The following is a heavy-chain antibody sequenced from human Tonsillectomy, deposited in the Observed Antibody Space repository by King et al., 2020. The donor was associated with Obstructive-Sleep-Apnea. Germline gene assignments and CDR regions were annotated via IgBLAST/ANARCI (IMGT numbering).Heavy chain of an antibody. CDR2: IKHSGNT. CDR1: GGSFSDYY. Sequence: VQLQQWGAGLLKPAETLSLTCAVYGGSFSDYYWSGIRQPPGKGLEWIGEIKHSGNTIYNPALKSRVPKSEDTSTNQFSLKLSSVTAADTAVYYCARGSGAAAVNWLDPWGQGTLVTVSS. CDR3: ARGSGAAAVNWLDP. D-gene: IGHD6-13*01. V-gene: IGHV4-34*01. J-gene: IGHJ5*02.